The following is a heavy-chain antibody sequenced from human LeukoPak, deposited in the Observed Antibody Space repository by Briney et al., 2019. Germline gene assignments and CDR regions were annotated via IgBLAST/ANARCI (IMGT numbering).Heavy chain of an antibody. D-gene: IGHD6-19*01. V-gene: IGHV3-30-3*01. Sequence: GGSLRLSCAASGFTFSSYAMHWVRQAPGKGLEWVVVISYDGSNKYYADSVKGRFTISRDNSKNTLYLQMNSLRAEDTAVYYCARSAVAATLDYWGQGTLVTVSS. CDR3: ARSAVAATLDY. CDR2: ISYDGSNK. CDR1: GFTFSSYA. J-gene: IGHJ4*02.